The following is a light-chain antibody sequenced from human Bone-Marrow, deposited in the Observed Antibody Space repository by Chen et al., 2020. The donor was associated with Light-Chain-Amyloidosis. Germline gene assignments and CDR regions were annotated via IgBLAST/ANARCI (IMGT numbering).Light chain of an antibody. CDR1: SRDVGGYNY. CDR2: DVS. V-gene: IGLV2-14*03. CDR3: SSYTVSSTLV. J-gene: IGLJ2*01. Sequence: QSALTQPASVSGSPGQSITISCTGTSRDVGGYNYVSWYQQHPGKAPKLIIYDVSNRPSGVSNRFSGSKSGNTASLTISGLQAEDEADYYCSSYTVSSTLVFGGGTQLTVL.